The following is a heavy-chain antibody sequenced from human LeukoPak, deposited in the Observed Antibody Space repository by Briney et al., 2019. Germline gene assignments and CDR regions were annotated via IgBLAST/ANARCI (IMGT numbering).Heavy chain of an antibody. CDR3: ARDGYTYGSFAY. D-gene: IGHD5-18*01. J-gene: IGHJ4*02. Sequence: GGSLRLSCAASGFTFSDYGRHWVRQAPGKGLEWVAVVWFDGSREYCADSVKGRFTTSRDNSKSTVFLQMNSLRAEDTAVYYCARDGYTYGSFAYWGQGSLVTVSS. V-gene: IGHV3-33*01. CDR2: VWFDGSRE. CDR1: GFTFSDYG.